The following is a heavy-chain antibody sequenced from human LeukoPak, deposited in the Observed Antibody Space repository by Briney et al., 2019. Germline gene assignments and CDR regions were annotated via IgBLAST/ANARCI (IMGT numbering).Heavy chain of an antibody. CDR3: AKRSMVRGQTKNWFDP. D-gene: IGHD3-10*01. Sequence: PGGSLRLSCAASGLNLTTYAMGWVRQAPGKGLEWVSVISDRGDSTYYADSVKGRFTISRDNSKNTLYLQMNSLRAEDTAVYYCAKRSMVRGQTKNWFDPWGQGTLVTVSS. V-gene: IGHV3-23*01. J-gene: IGHJ5*02. CDR1: GLNLTTYA. CDR2: ISDRGDST.